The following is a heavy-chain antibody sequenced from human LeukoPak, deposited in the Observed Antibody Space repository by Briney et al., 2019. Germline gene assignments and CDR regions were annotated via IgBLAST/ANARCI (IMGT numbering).Heavy chain of an antibody. CDR2: INPITGGT. Sequence: ASVKVSCKASGYTFRGYNIHWVRQAPGQGLEWVGWINPITGGTNYQGRVTMTRDTSISTAYMELSRLRSDDTAVYYCARDQTLDYWGQGTLVTVSS. CDR3: ARDQTLDY. J-gene: IGHJ4*02. CDR1: GYTFRGYN. V-gene: IGHV1-2*02.